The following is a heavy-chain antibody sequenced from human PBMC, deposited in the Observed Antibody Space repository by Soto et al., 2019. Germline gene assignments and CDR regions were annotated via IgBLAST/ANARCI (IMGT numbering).Heavy chain of an antibody. Sequence: GGSLRLSCAASGFTFSSYSMNWVRQAPGKGLEWVSYISSSSSTIYYADSVKGRFTISRDNAKNSLYLQMNSLRAEDTAVYYCARDGLVVPAAMGYYYYMDVWGKGTTVTVSS. V-gene: IGHV3-48*01. CDR1: GFTFSSYS. CDR3: ARDGLVVPAAMGYYYYMDV. J-gene: IGHJ6*03. D-gene: IGHD2-2*01. CDR2: ISSSSSTI.